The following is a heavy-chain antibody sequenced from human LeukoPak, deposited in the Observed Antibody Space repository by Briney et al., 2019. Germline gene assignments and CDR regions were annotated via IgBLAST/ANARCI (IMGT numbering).Heavy chain of an antibody. CDR2: IYYSGRT. J-gene: IGHJ3*02. Sequence: PSETLSLTCTVSGGSISSYSWTWIRQPPGKGLDWIGYIYYSGRTYYSPSLKSRVTVSVDTSKNQFSLKLSSLTAADTAVYYCARGTSMLRGVRDDAFDIWGQGTMVTVSS. CDR1: GGSISSYS. V-gene: IGHV4-59*01. D-gene: IGHD3-10*01. CDR3: ARGTSMLRGVRDDAFDI.